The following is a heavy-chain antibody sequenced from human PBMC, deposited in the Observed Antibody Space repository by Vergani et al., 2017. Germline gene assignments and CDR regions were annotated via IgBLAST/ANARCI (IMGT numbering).Heavy chain of an antibody. J-gene: IGHJ4*02. Sequence: EVQLLESGGGLVQPGGSLRLSCAASGFTFSSYAMSWVRQAPGKGLEWVSAISGSGGSTYYADSVKGRFTISRDNSKNTLYLQMNSLSAEDTAVYYCSVISYGFYVFDYWGQGTLVTVSS. V-gene: IGHV3-23*01. CDR1: GFTFSSYA. D-gene: IGHD5-18*01. CDR2: ISGSGGST. CDR3: SVISYGFYVFDY.